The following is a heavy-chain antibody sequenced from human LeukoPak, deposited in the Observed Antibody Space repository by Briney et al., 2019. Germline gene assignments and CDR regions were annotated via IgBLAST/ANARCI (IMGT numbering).Heavy chain of an antibody. D-gene: IGHD1-26*01. CDR2: INGFNGAA. CDR1: GYNFAVYG. CDR3: ARGGGVGATIDY. V-gene: IGHV1-18*01. J-gene: IGHJ4*02. Sequence: PGASVEVSCKASGYNFAVYGMTWVRQAPGQGLEWMGWINGFNGAANYAQTLQGRVTMTTDKSTATAYLELTSLKSVDTANYFCARGGGVGATIDYWGQGTLVTVSS.